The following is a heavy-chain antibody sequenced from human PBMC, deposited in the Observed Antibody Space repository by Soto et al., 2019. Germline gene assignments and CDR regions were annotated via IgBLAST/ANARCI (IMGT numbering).Heavy chain of an antibody. CDR3: PSHLLFYCSFDL. V-gene: IGHV3-66*04. J-gene: IGHJ2*01. CDR2: IYSGGNT. CDR1: GFTVSSSY. Sequence: EVQLVESGGGLVQPGGSLRLSCAASGFTVSSSYMGWVRQAPGKGLEWVSSIYSGGNTYYADSVRGRFTISTDNSKDTLYLPMNRLSVSDTAMSYFPSHLLFYCSFDLWARGTLVTVSS.